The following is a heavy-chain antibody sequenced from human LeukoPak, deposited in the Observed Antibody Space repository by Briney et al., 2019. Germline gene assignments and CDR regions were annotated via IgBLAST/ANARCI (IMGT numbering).Heavy chain of an antibody. CDR3: ARARNYYDSSDYYYEGDAFDI. Sequence: GGSLRLSCAASGFTFGSYGIHWVRQAPGKGLEWVAVISYDGSNKYYADSVKGRFTISRDNSKNTLYLQMNSLRPKDAAVYYCARARNYYDSSDYYYEGDAFDIWGQGTMVTVSS. D-gene: IGHD3-22*01. V-gene: IGHV3-30*03. J-gene: IGHJ3*02. CDR2: ISYDGSNK. CDR1: GFTFGSYG.